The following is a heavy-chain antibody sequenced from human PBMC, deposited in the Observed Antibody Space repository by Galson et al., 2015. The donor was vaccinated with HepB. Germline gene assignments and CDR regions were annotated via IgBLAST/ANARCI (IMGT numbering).Heavy chain of an antibody. V-gene: IGHV3-30*04. D-gene: IGHD2-2*02. CDR2: ISYDGNNK. CDR3: ARAPPNLNTVYYYYFYAMDV. J-gene: IGHJ6*02. Sequence: LRLSCAASGFTFTSYSMDWVRQAPGKGLEWVAVISYDGNNKYYADSVRGRFTIPRDNSKNTLYLQMDGLRAEDTAVYYCARAPPNLNTVYYYYFYAMDVWGQGTTVTVSS. CDR1: GFTFTSYS.